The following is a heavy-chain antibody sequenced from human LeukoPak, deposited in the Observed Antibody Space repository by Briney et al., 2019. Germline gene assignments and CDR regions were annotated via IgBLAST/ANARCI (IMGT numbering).Heavy chain of an antibody. CDR3: ARRRGYSGYDALDI. V-gene: IGHV1-69*13. D-gene: IGHD5-12*01. CDR1: GGTFSSYA. Sequence: VASVKVSCKASGGTFSSYAISWVRQAPGQGLEWMGGIIPIFGTANYAQKFQGRVTITADESTSTAYMELSSLRSEDTAVYYCARRRGYSGYDALDIWGQGTMVTVSS. CDR2: IIPIFGTA. J-gene: IGHJ3*02.